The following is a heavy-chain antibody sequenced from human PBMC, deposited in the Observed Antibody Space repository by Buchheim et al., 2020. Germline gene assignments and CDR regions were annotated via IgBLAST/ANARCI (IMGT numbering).Heavy chain of an antibody. J-gene: IGHJ4*02. V-gene: IGHV1-69*12. CDR1: GGTFSSYA. CDR2: INPIFGSA. D-gene: IGHD3-10*01. CDR3: ARTYDSGSYYYSPLGF. Sequence: QVQLVQSGAEVRKPGSSVKVSCKASGGTFSSYAISWVRQAPGQGLEWMGGINPIFGSANYAQTFQGRITITADESTSTAYMELSSLRSGDTALYYCARTYDSGSYYYSPLGFWGQGTL.